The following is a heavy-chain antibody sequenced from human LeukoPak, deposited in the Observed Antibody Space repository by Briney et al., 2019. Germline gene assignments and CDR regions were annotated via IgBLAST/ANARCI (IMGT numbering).Heavy chain of an antibody. J-gene: IGHJ4*02. CDR3: AKFFWNGGN. Sequence: GGSLILSCAASGFNLRSYAMSWVRQAPGKGLEWVSGISGSGGSTYYADSVKGRFTISRDNSKNTLFLQMNSLRAEDTAVYYCAKFFWNGGNWGQGTLVTVSS. CDR1: GFNLRSYA. D-gene: IGHD1-1*01. CDR2: ISGSGGST. V-gene: IGHV3-23*01.